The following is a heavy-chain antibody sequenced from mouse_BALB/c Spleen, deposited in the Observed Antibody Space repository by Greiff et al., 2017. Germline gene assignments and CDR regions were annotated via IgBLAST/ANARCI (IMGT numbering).Heavy chain of an antibody. D-gene: IGHD1-1*01. CDR1: GYTFTDYN. CDR2: IYPYNGGT. J-gene: IGHJ4*01. Sequence: EVKLMESGPELVKPGASVKISCKASGYTFTDYNMHWVKQSHGKSLEWIGYIYPYNGGTGYNQKFKSKATLTVDNSSSTAYMELRSLTSEDSAVYYCARTSYYYGSSLYYAMDYWGQGTSVTVSS. V-gene: IGHV1S29*02. CDR3: ARTSYYYGSSLYYAMDY.